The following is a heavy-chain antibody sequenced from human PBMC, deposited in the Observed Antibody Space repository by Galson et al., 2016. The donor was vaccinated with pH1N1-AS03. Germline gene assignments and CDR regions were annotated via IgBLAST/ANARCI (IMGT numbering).Heavy chain of an antibody. Sequence: SLRLSCAASGFTFSYYGMHWVRQAPGKGLEWVASIRNDGSNEYYADSVKGRFTISRDNSKKTLHLQMNSLTPEDTAVYYCAKDQGGSGRPGYWGQGTLGTVSS. V-gene: IGHV3-30*02. CDR2: IRNDGSNE. CDR3: AKDQGGSGRPGY. CDR1: GFTFSYYG. J-gene: IGHJ4*02. D-gene: IGHD3-10*01.